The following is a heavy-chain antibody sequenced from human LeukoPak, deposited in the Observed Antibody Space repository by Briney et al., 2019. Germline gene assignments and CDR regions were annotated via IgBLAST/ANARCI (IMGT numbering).Heavy chain of an antibody. CDR2: ISYDGSNK. Sequence: PGGSLRLSCAASGFTFSSYAMHWVRQAPGKGLEWVAVISYDGSNKYYADSVKGRFTISRDNSKNTLYLQMNSLRAEDTAVYYCAKDLVSQWLGPLDYWGQGTLVTVSS. J-gene: IGHJ4*02. CDR3: AKDLVSQWLGPLDY. D-gene: IGHD6-19*01. CDR1: GFTFSSYA. V-gene: IGHV3-30-3*01.